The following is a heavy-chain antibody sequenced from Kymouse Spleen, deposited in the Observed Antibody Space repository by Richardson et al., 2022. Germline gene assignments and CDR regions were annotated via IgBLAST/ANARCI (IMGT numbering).Heavy chain of an antibody. D-gene: IGHD3-10*01. J-gene: IGHJ4*02. CDR2: IYYSGST. V-gene: IGHV4-39*01. Sequence: QLQLQESGPGLVKPSETLSLTCTVSGGSISSSSYYWGWIRQPPGKGLEWIGSIYYSGSTYYNPSLKSRVTISVDTSKNQFSLKLSSVTAADTAVYYCARHGSGSYYGPFDYWGQGTLVTVSS. CDR1: GGSISSSSYY. CDR3: ARHGSGSYYGPFDY.